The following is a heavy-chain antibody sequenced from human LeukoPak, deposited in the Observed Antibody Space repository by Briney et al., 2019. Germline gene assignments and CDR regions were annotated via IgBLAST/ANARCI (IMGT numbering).Heavy chain of an antibody. CDR3: AKSRPPYGSGSYLFDY. D-gene: IGHD3-10*01. CDR2: IYSGGGT. Sequence: GGSLRLSCAASGFTVSSNYMSWVRQAPGKGLEWVSVIYSGGGTYYADSVKGRFTISRDNSKNTLFLQMNSLRAEDTAVYYCAKSRPPYGSGSYLFDYWGQGTLVTVSS. CDR1: GFTVSSNY. J-gene: IGHJ4*02. V-gene: IGHV3-66*01.